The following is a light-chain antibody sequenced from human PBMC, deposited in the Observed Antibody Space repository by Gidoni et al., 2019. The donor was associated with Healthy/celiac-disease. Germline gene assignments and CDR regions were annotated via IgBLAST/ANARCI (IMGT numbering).Light chain of an antibody. CDR2: AAS. Sequence: DIQMTQSPSSLSASVGDRVTITCRASQSISSYLNWYQQKPGKAPKLLIYAASSLQSGVPSRFSGSGSGADFTLTISSLQPEDFAPYYCQQSYSTPLTFVGGTKVEIK. CDR3: QQSYSTPLT. CDR1: QSISSY. V-gene: IGKV1-39*01. J-gene: IGKJ4*01.